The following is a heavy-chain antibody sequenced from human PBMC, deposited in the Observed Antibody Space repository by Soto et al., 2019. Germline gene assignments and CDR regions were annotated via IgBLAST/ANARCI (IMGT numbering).Heavy chain of an antibody. Sequence: ASVKVSCRASGYTFTSYGINWVRQAPGRGLEWMGWINPGNGNTKYSQQFQGRVIIDRDTSASTAYMELSSLRPEDTAVYYCARGGYFDSSNYLAYWGLGTLVTVSS. CDR3: ARGGYFDSSNYLAY. CDR2: INPGNGNT. CDR1: GYTFTSYG. J-gene: IGHJ4*02. D-gene: IGHD3-22*01. V-gene: IGHV1-3*01.